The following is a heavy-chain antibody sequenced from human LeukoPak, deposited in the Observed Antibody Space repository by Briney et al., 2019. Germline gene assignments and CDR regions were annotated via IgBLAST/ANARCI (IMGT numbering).Heavy chain of an antibody. CDR1: GYTLTSYY. Sequence: ASVKVSCKASGYTLTSYYMHWVRQAPGQGLEWMGIINPSGGSTSYAQKFQGRVTMTRDMSTSTVYMELSSLRSEDTAVYYCANTYALGNYYKGGFDPWGQGTLVTVSS. V-gene: IGHV1-46*01. D-gene: IGHD3-10*01. J-gene: IGHJ5*02. CDR3: ANTYALGNYYKGGFDP. CDR2: INPSGGST.